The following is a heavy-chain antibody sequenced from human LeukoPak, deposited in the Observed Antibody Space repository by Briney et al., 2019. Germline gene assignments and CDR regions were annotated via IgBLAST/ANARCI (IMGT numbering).Heavy chain of an antibody. CDR1: GFTFDDYG. D-gene: IGHD5-18*01. Sequence: PGGSLRLSCAAPGFTFDDYGMSWVRQAPGKGLEWVSGINWNGGSTGYADSVKGRFTISRDNAKNSLYLQMNSLRAEDTAVYYCAKEGYTVYFDYWGQGTLVTVSS. CDR2: INWNGGST. V-gene: IGHV3-20*04. CDR3: AKEGYTVYFDY. J-gene: IGHJ4*02.